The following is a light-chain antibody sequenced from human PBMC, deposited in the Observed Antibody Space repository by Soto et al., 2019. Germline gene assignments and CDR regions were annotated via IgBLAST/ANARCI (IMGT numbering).Light chain of an antibody. CDR1: QGISSY. Sequence: DVQITQSPSSLSASVGEGVTITCRASQGISSYLGWYQQKPGKAPNLLIYDASTLHSGVPSRFSGGGSGTDFNLTISSLQPGDFATYYCQHYNTYPWTFGQGTKVDIK. V-gene: IGKV1-9*01. CDR2: DAS. CDR3: QHYNTYPWT. J-gene: IGKJ1*01.